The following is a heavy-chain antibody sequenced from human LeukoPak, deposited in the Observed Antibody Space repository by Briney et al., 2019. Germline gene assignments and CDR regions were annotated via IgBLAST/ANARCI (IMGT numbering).Heavy chain of an antibody. CDR3: VRNQGAGISYFDF. CDR1: GFLFSSYG. CDR2: IWYDGGNK. V-gene: IGHV3-33*08. Sequence: GGSLRLSCVASGFLFSSYGIHWARQAPGKGLEWVAAIWYDGGNKYYADSVRRRFTISRDNSKNTVYLQMNSLRVEDTAIYYCVRNQGAGISYFDFWGQEAQGTASS. D-gene: IGHD1-14*01. J-gene: IGHJ4*02.